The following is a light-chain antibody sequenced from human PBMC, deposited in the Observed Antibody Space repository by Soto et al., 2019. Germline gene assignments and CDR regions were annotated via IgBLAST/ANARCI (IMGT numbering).Light chain of an antibody. CDR1: QSVSSY. CDR2: DAS. J-gene: IGKJ5*01. V-gene: IGKV3-11*01. CDR3: QQGSNWIT. Sequence: EIVLTQSPATLSLSPGERATLSCRASQSVSSYLAWYQQKPGQAPRLLIYDASNRATGIPARFSGSGSGTDFTLTISSLGPEDFAVYYCQQGSNWITFGQGTRLEIK.